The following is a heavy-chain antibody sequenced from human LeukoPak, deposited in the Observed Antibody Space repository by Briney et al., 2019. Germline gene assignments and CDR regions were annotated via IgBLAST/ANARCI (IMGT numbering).Heavy chain of an antibody. CDR1: GFSLSTSGMC. CDR2: IDWDDDK. D-gene: IGHD6-13*01. J-gene: IGHJ4*02. V-gene: IGHV2-70*11. Sequence: SGPALVKPTQTLTLTCTFSGFSLSTSGMCVSWIRQPPGKALEWLARIDWDDDKYYSTSLKTRHTISKDTSKNQVVLTMTNMDPVDTATYYCARIRDPAYSSSWYDDYWGQGTLVTVSS. CDR3: ARIRDPAYSSSWYDDY.